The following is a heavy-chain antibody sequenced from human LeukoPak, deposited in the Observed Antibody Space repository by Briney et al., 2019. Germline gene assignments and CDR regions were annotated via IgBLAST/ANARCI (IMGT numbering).Heavy chain of an antibody. CDR2: ISPKSGGT. CDR3: AREGDRRYYYYYGMDV. V-gene: IGHV1-2*02. D-gene: IGHD2-21*02. J-gene: IGHJ6*02. Sequence: ATVKVSCKASGYTFTGHFMHWVRQAPGQGLEWMGWISPKSGGTNYAQKFQGRVTMARDTSIRTAYMELSRLTSDDTAVYYCAREGDRRYYYYYGMDVWGQGTTVTVSS. CDR1: GYTFTGHF.